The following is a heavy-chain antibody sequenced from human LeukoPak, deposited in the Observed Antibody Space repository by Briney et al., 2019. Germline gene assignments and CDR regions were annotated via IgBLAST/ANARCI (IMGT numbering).Heavy chain of an antibody. CDR3: ARDLWQQMIQGYDY. Sequence: GGALRLSCAASGFTFTTYGMRWVRQAPGKGLEWVAVIWNDGSYKHYADSVKGRVTISRDDSKNTIYLQMNSLRAEDTAVYYCARDLWQQMIQGYDYWGQGTLVTVSS. CDR2: IWNDGSYK. CDR1: GFTFTTYG. J-gene: IGHJ4*02. V-gene: IGHV3-33*01. D-gene: IGHD6-13*01.